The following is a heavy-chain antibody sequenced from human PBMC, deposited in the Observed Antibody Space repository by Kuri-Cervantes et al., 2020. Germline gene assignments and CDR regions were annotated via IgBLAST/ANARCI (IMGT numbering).Heavy chain of an antibody. Sequence: ASVKVSCKASGYTFTSYDIDWVRQAPGQGLEWLGWMNPNSGNTGYAQKFQGRVTMTRNTSISTAYMELSSLRSEDTAVYYCARVVVAATHWFDPWGQGTLVTVSS. J-gene: IGHJ5*02. CDR1: GYTFTSYD. V-gene: IGHV1-8*01. D-gene: IGHD2-15*01. CDR3: ARVVVAATHWFDP. CDR2: MNPNSGNT.